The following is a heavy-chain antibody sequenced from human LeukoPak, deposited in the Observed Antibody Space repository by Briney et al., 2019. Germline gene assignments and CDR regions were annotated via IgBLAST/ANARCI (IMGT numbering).Heavy chain of an antibody. D-gene: IGHD3-16*01. J-gene: IGHJ4*02. Sequence: SETLSLTCAVYGGSFSGYYWSWIRQPLGKGLEWIGEINHSGSTNYNPSLKSRVTISVDTSKNQFSLKLSSVTAADTAVYYCARDRGYWGQGTLVTVSS. V-gene: IGHV4-34*01. CDR2: INHSGST. CDR3: ARDRGY. CDR1: GGSFSGYY.